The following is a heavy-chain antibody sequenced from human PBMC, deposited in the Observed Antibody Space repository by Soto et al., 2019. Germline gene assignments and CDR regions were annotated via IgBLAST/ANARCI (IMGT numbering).Heavy chain of an antibody. Sequence: SETLSLTCAVYGGSFSGYYWSWIRQPPGKGLEWIGEINHSGSTNYNPSLKSRVTISVDTSKNQFSLKLSSVTAADTAVYYCARGRGEREVPAASYYYYMDVWGKGTTVTVSS. V-gene: IGHV4-34*01. D-gene: IGHD2-2*01. CDR3: ARGRGEREVPAASYYYYMDV. CDR2: INHSGST. J-gene: IGHJ6*03. CDR1: GGSFSGYY.